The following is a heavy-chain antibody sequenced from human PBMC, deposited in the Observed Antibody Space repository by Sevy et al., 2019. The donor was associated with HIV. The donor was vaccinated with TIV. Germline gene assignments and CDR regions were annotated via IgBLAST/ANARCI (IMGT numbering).Heavy chain of an antibody. CDR1: GFTFSSYS. J-gene: IGHJ4*02. CDR2: ISTSTI. Sequence: GGSLRLSCAASGFTFSSYSMNWVRQAPGKGLEWVSYISTSTIYYADSVKGRFTISRDNAKNSLYLQMNSLRAEDTAVYYCARLSGYTSSWCYFDYWGQGTLVTVSS. CDR3: ARLSGYTSSWCYFDY. D-gene: IGHD6-13*01. V-gene: IGHV3-48*01.